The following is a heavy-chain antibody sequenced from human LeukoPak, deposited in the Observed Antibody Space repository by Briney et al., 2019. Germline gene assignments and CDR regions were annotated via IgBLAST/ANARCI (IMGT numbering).Heavy chain of an antibody. CDR2: LNSGGYT. Sequence: GGSLRLSCAASGFTVSSNYMSWVRQAPGKGLEWVSVLNSGGYTYYADSVKGRFSISRDNSKNTLYLQMNSQRAENTAVYYCARDVKSRWLRRSGFDYWGRGKLVTVSS. J-gene: IGHJ4*02. V-gene: IGHV3-66*01. D-gene: IGHD5-12*01. CDR3: ARDVKSRWLRRSGFDY. CDR1: GFTVSSNY.